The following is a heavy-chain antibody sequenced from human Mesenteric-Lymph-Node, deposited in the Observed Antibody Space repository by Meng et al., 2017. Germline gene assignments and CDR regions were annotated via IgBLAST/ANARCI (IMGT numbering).Heavy chain of an antibody. J-gene: IGHJ4*02. CDR3: ARNYYFDY. V-gene: IGHV4-30-4*01. CDR2: IYYAGST. CDR1: GGSINSGDYY. Sequence: QGRLQVSGHGLLKSSQTLSLPCTVSGGSINSGDYYWSWIRQPPGKGLEWIGYIYYAGSTYYSPSLKSRVTISMDTSKNQFSLRLSSVTAADTAVYYCARNYYFDYWGQGTLVTVSS.